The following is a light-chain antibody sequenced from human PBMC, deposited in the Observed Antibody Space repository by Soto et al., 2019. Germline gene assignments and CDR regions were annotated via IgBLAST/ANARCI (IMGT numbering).Light chain of an antibody. CDR3: QHYHNWPPWT. J-gene: IGKJ1*01. CDR2: RAS. CDR1: QSVSSN. V-gene: IGKV3-15*01. Sequence: EIVMTQSPATLSVSPGERATLSCRASQSVSSNLAWYQQKPGQAPRLLIYRASTRATGIPARFSGSGSATDFTLTITSLQSEDCAVYYCQHYHNWPPWTFGQGTKVEIK.